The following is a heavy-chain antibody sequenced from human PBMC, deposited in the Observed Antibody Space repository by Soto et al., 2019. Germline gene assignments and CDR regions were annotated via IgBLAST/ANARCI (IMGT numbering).Heavy chain of an antibody. V-gene: IGHV3-9*01. Sequence: PGGSLRLSCAASGFTFDDYAMHWVRQAPGKGLEWVSGISWNSGSIGYADSVKGRFTISRDNAKNSLYLQMNGLRAEDTALYYCAKDGAVAGTRFDPWGQGTLVTVSS. D-gene: IGHD6-19*01. CDR1: GFTFDDYA. J-gene: IGHJ5*02. CDR2: ISWNSGSI. CDR3: AKDGAVAGTRFDP.